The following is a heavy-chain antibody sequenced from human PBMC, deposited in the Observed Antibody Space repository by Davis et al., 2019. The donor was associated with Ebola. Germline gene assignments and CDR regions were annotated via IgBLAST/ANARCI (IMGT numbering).Heavy chain of an antibody. CDR1: GYTFIGFP. D-gene: IGHD2-2*01. CDR3: AGMRSPAVWGRVGP. Sequence: ASVKVSCKASGYTFIGFPIHWVRQAPGQRLEWMGWINAGTGNTKYSPKFQGRVTITRDTSASTGYMELSSLRSEDTAVYYCAGMRSPAVWGRVGPWGQGTLVTVSS. J-gene: IGHJ5*02. CDR2: INAGTGNT. V-gene: IGHV1-3*01.